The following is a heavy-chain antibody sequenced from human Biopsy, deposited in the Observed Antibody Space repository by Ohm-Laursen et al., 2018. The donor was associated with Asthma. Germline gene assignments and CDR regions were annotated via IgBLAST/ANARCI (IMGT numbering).Heavy chain of an antibody. CDR2: ISFDGTNR. D-gene: IGHD1-26*01. CDR1: GFTFGDYW. Sequence: SLRLSCTASGFTFGDYWMSWARQAPGKGLDWVAVISFDGTNRNYTDSVKGRFTISRDNSRNTLHLEMNSLRAEDTAVYFCAKEVFPGWELRRGPDYWGQGTLVTVSS. CDR3: AKEVFPGWELRRGPDY. V-gene: IGHV3-30*18. J-gene: IGHJ4*02.